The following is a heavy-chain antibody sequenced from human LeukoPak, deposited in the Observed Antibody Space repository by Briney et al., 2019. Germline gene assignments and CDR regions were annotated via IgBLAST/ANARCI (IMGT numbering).Heavy chain of an antibody. J-gene: IGHJ5*02. CDR3: ASSVVATIGNSWFDP. D-gene: IGHD5-12*01. V-gene: IGHV4-34*01. CDR1: GGSFSGYY. CDR2: INHSGST. Sequence: SETLSLTCAVYGGSFSGYYWSWIRQPPGKGLEWIGEINHSGSTNYNPSLNSRVTISVDTSKNQFSLKLSSVTAADTAVYYCASSVVATIGNSWFDPWGQGTLVTVSS.